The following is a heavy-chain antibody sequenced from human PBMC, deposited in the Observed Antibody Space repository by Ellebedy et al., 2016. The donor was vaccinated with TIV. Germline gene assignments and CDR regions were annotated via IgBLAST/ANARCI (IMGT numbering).Heavy chain of an antibody. J-gene: IGHJ6*02. CDR1: GFTFTSYY. CDR2: INPSGGST. CDR3: ARSGGTTGTTDYYYGMDV. D-gene: IGHD1-1*01. V-gene: IGHV1-46*01. Sequence: GESLKISCAASGFTFTSYYMHWVRQAPGQGLEWMGIINPSGGSTSYAQKFQGRVTMTRDTSTSTVYMELSSLRSEDTAVYYCARSGGTTGTTDYYYGMDVWGQGTTVTVSS.